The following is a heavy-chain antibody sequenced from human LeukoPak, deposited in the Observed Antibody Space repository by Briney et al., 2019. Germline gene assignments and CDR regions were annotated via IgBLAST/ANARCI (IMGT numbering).Heavy chain of an antibody. CDR2: IYTSGST. Sequence: SETLSLTCTVSGGSISSYYWSWIRQPAGKGLEWIGRIYTSGSTNYNPSLKSRVTMSVDTSKNQFSLKLSSVTAADTAVDYCARDPYYYDSSGYFNDAFDIWGQGTMVTVSS. V-gene: IGHV4-4*07. CDR3: ARDPYYYDSSGYFNDAFDI. CDR1: GGSISSYY. D-gene: IGHD3-22*01. J-gene: IGHJ3*02.